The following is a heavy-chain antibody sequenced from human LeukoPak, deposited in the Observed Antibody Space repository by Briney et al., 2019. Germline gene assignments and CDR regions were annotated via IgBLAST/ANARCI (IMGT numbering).Heavy chain of an antibody. Sequence: GGSLRLSCAASGFTFSHYAMSWVRQAPGKGLEWVSVIYSGGSTYYADSVKGRFTISRDNSKNTLYLQMNSLRAEDTAVYYCASSSSGYYYGYDAFDIWGQGTMVTVSS. CDR3: ASSSSGYYYGYDAFDI. V-gene: IGHV3-66*01. D-gene: IGHD3-22*01. CDR2: IYSGGST. CDR1: GFTFSHYA. J-gene: IGHJ3*02.